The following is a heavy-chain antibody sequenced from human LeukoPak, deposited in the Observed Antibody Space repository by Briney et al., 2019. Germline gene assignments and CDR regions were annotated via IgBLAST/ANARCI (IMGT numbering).Heavy chain of an antibody. D-gene: IGHD6-19*01. CDR1: GFTFDDYA. CDR2: ISWNSGSI. CDR3: ARDLGIAVAGDAFDI. J-gene: IGHJ3*02. Sequence: PGRSLRLSCAASGFTFDDYAMHWVRQAPGKGLEWVSGISWNSGSIGYADSVKGRFTISRDNSKNTLYLQMNSLRAEDTAVYYCARDLGIAVAGDAFDIWGQGTMVTVSS. V-gene: IGHV3-9*01.